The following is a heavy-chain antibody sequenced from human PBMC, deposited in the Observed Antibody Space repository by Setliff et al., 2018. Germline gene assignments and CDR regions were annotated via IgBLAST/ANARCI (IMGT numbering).Heavy chain of an antibody. D-gene: IGHD2-2*01. CDR3: ARALPRTSWALYYYYMDV. J-gene: IGHJ6*03. CDR1: GYTFTSYA. CDR2: INAGNGNT. Sequence: ASVKVSCKASGYTFTSYAMHWVRQAPGQRLEWMGWINAGNGNTKYSQKFQGRVTITRDTSASTAYMELSSLRSEDTAVYYCARALPRTSWALYYYYMDVWGKGTTVTVSS. V-gene: IGHV1-3*01.